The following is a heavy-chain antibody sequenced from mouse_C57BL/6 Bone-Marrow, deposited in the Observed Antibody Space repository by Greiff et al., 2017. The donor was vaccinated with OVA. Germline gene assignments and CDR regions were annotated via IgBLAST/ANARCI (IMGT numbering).Heavy chain of an antibody. CDR1: GFTFTDYY. D-gene: IGHD2-2*01. V-gene: IGHV1-36*01. CDR3: AREDTMVTTRLDY. CDR2: VYPYNGGT. Sequence: LVKPGPSVKISCQASGFTFTDYYMHWVKQSHGKSLEWIGLVYPYNGGTSYNQKFKGKATLTVDTSSSTAYMELNSLTSEDSAVYYCAREDTMVTTRLDYWGQGTTLTVSS. J-gene: IGHJ2*01.